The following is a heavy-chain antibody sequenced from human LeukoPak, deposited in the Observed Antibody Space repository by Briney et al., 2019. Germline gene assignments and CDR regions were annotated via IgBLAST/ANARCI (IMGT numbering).Heavy chain of an antibody. CDR2: IYHSGST. D-gene: IGHD2-2*01. CDR1: GVSISSGGYS. V-gene: IGHV4-30-2*01. CDR3: ARGVGVPAAIMGAFDI. Sequence: SQTLSLTCAVSGVSISSGGYSWSWIRQPPGKGLEWIGYIYHSGSTYYNPSLKSRVTISVDRSKNQFSLKLSSVTAADTAVYYCARGVGVPAAIMGAFDIWGQGTMVTVSS. J-gene: IGHJ3*02.